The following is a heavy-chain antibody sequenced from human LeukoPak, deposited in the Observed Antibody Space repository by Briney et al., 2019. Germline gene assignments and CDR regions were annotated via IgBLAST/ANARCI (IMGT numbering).Heavy chain of an antibody. Sequence: SETLSLTCSVSGGSINSGNYYWGWIRQPPGKGLEWIGSIYYSGSTYYNPSLKSRVTISVDTSKNQFSLKLSSVTAADTAVYYCARGKRRVAAAGPNYYYYMDVWGKGTTVTVSS. V-gene: IGHV4-39*07. CDR3: ARGKRRVAAAGPNYYYYMDV. D-gene: IGHD6-13*01. J-gene: IGHJ6*03. CDR2: IYYSGST. CDR1: GGSINSGNYY.